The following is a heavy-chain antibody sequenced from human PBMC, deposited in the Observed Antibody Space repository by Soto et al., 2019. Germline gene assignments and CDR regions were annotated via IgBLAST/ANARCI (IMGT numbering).Heavy chain of an antibody. V-gene: IGHV1-3*05. Sequence: QVQLVQSGAEEKKPGASVKVSCKASGYTFTSYAMHWVRQAPGQRLEWMGWINAGNGNTKYSQKFQGRVTITRDTSASTSYMELSSLRSEDTAVYYCARGGGGPLDWFDPWGQGTLVTVSS. J-gene: IGHJ5*02. D-gene: IGHD3-10*01. CDR2: INAGNGNT. CDR3: ARGGGGPLDWFDP. CDR1: GYTFTSYA.